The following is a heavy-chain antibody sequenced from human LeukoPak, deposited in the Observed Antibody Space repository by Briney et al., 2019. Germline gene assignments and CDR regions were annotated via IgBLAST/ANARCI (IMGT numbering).Heavy chain of an antibody. CDR3: ARGVYVYYYDSSGFADWFDP. CDR2: IYHSGST. D-gene: IGHD3-22*01. V-gene: IGHV4-38-2*02. Sequence: SETLSPTCTVSGYSISSGYYWGWIRQPPGKGLEWIGSIYHSGSTYYNPSLKSRVTISVDTSKNHFSLRLSSVTAADTAVYYCARGVYVYYYDSSGFADWFDPWGQGTLVTVSS. CDR1: GYSISSGYY. J-gene: IGHJ5*02.